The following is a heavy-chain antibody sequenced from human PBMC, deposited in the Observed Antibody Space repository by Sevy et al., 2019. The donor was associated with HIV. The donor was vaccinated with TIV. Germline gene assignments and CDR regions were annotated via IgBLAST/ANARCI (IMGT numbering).Heavy chain of an antibody. CDR2: IYFSGST. Sequence: SETLPLTCTVSGGSIARSSYDWGWIRQSPGKGLEWFGSIYFSGSTSYATSLRSRVTISVDTSKNQVSLKMRSVTATDTAFYYCARHGGLVDRGFDFWGQGALVTVSS. D-gene: IGHD3-10*01. V-gene: IGHV4-39*01. J-gene: IGHJ4*02. CDR1: GGSIARSSYD. CDR3: ARHGGLVDRGFDF.